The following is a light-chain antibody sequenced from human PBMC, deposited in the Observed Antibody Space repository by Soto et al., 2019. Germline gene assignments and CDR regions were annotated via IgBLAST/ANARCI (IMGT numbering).Light chain of an antibody. Sequence: QSVLTQPPSVSGAPGQRVTISCTGSSSNIGAGYDVPWYQQLPGTDPKLLIYGNSNRPSGVPDRFPGSKSGTSASLAITGVQAEDEADYYCQSYDRSLSYVLGTGTKVTFL. CDR2: GNS. CDR3: QSYDRSLSYV. V-gene: IGLV1-40*01. J-gene: IGLJ1*01. CDR1: SSNIGAGYD.